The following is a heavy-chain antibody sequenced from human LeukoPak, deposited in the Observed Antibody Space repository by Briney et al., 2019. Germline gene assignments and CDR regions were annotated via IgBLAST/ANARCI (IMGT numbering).Heavy chain of an antibody. D-gene: IGHD1-1*01. CDR2: IYYIGNT. V-gene: IGHV4-61*01. CDR1: GYSISSGYY. CDR3: ARDLGRYGYYFDY. Sequence: SETLSLTCTVSGYSISSGYYWGWIRQPPGKGLEWIGYIYYIGNTNYNPSLKSRVTISVDTSKNQFSLRLSSVTAADTAVYYCARDLGRYGYYFDYWGQGTLVTVSS. J-gene: IGHJ4*02.